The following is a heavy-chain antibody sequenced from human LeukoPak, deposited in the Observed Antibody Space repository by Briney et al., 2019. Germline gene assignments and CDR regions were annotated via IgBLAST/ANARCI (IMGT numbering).Heavy chain of an antibody. Sequence: SGGSLRLSCAASGFTFSSYSMNWVRQAPGKGLEWVSSISSSSSYIYYADSVKGRFTISRDNAKNSLYLQMNSLRAEDTAVYYCAREGSSSWYYFDYWGQATLVTVSS. CDR2: ISSSSSYI. CDR1: GFTFSSYS. J-gene: IGHJ4*02. CDR3: AREGSSSWYYFDY. D-gene: IGHD6-13*01. V-gene: IGHV3-21*01.